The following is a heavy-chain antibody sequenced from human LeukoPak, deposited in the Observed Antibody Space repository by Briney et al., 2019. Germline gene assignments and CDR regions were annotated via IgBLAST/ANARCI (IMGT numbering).Heavy chain of an antibody. CDR2: ISYDGSNK. J-gene: IGHJ4*02. CDR3: AKDRGYSSGWYIWGPGDY. V-gene: IGHV3-30*18. D-gene: IGHD6-19*01. Sequence: GGSLRLSCAASGFTFISYDMNWVRQAPGKGLEWVAVISYDGSNKYYADSVKGRFTISRDNSKNTLYLQMNSLRAEDTAVYYCAKDRGYSSGWYIWGPGDYWGQGTLVTVSS. CDR1: GFTFISYD.